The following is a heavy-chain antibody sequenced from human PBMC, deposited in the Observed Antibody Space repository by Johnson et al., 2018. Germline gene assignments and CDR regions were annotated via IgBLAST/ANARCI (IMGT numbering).Heavy chain of an antibody. CDR3: AKVPYSGSSHYYMDV. V-gene: IGHV3-7*01. CDR1: GFTFSDYY. J-gene: IGHJ6*03. CDR2: IKQDGSEK. Sequence: VQLLESGGGLVKPGGSLRLSCAASGFTFSDYYMSWVRQAPGKGLEWVANIKQDGSEKYYVDSVKGRFTISRDNAKISLYLQMNSLRAEDTAVYYCAKVPYSGSSHYYMDVWGKGTTVTVSS. D-gene: IGHD1-26*01.